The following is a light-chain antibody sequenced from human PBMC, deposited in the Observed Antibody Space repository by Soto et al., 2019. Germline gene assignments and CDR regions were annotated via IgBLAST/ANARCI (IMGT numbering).Light chain of an antibody. CDR3: QQYYTTLTWT. CDR2: WAS. V-gene: IGKV4-1*01. J-gene: IGKJ1*01. CDR1: QSVLYSSNNKNY. Sequence: DIVMTQSPDSLAVSLGERATINCKSSQSVLYSSNNKNYLAWYQQKPGQPPKLLIYWASTRESGVPARFSGSGSGTDFTLTISSLQAEDVAVYNCQQYYTTLTWTFGQGTKVEIK.